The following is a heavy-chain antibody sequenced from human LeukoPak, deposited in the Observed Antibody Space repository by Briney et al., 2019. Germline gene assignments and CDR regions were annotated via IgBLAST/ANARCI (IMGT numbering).Heavy chain of an antibody. Sequence: GGSLRLSCAASGFTFDDYGMSWVRQAPGKGLEWVSGINWNGGSTAYADSVKGRFTISRDNAKNSLYLQLNSLRAEDTALYYCARTSKNSYGCSDYWGQGTLVTVSS. CDR2: INWNGGST. J-gene: IGHJ4*02. CDR3: ARTSKNSYGCSDY. D-gene: IGHD5-18*01. CDR1: GFTFDDYG. V-gene: IGHV3-20*04.